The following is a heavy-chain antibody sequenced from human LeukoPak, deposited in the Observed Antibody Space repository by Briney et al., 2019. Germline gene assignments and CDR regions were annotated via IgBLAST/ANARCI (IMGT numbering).Heavy chain of an antibody. Sequence: ASVKVSCKASGYIFSSYYIHWVRQAPGQGLEWMGIINPSGGTTSYAQKFQGRVTMTRDTSTSTVYMDLSSLRSDDTAVYYCARFAVHRRLAVAGQFGLDYWGQGTLVTVSS. V-gene: IGHV1-46*01. CDR2: INPSGGTT. CDR3: ARFAVHRRLAVAGQFGLDY. CDR1: GYIFSSYY. D-gene: IGHD6-19*01. J-gene: IGHJ4*02.